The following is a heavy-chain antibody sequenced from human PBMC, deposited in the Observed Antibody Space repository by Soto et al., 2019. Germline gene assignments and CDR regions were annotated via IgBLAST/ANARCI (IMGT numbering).Heavy chain of an antibody. J-gene: IGHJ1*01. D-gene: IGHD6-25*01. CDR2: INQGGSEK. CDR3: ARDLVSGQVGYFQH. V-gene: IGHV3-7*04. CDR1: GFTFSTYW. Sequence: EVQLVESGGGLVQPGGSLRLSCAASGFTFSTYWMTWVRQAPGKGLEWVANINQGGSEKYYVDSVRGRFTISRDNAKNYLHLQINSLRVEDKAVYYCARDLVSGQVGYFQHWGQGTLITVSS.